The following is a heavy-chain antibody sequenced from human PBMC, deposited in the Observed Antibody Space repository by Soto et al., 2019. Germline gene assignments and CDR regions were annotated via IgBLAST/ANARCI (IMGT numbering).Heavy chain of an antibody. Sequence: SVKVSCKASGGTFSSYAISWVRQAPGQGLEWMGGIIPIFGSTSYAQKFQGRVTMTRDTSTSTVYMELSSLRSEDTAVYYCARARIAYGMDVWGQGTTATVSS. J-gene: IGHJ6*02. CDR3: ARARIAYGMDV. CDR1: GGTFSSYA. V-gene: IGHV1-69*05. D-gene: IGHD6-13*01. CDR2: IIPIFGST.